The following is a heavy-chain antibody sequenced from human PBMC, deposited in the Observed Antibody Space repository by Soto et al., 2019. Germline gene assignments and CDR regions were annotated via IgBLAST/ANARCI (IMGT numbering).Heavy chain of an antibody. CDR1: GGSISSGEYY. CDR3: ARGSTSGDNYYDSSGYYLSPPGPFEY. Sequence: SETLSLTCTVSGGSISSGEYYWTWIRQPPGKGLEWIGDIYYSGSTYYNPSLKSRVTISVDTSKNQFSLKLSSVTAADTAVYYCARGSTSGDNYYDSSGYYLSPPGPFEYWGQGTLVTVSS. D-gene: IGHD3-22*01. CDR2: IYYSGST. J-gene: IGHJ4*02. V-gene: IGHV4-30-4*02.